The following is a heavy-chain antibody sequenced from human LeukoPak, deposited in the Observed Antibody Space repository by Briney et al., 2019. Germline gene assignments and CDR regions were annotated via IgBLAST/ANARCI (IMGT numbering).Heavy chain of an antibody. J-gene: IGHJ4*02. CDR1: GFTFSSYA. Sequence: PGGSLRLSCAASGFTFSSYAMTWVRQAPGKGLEWVSVMCSVGSTFYADSVKGRFTISRDGYKNTLDLQMDSLRVDDTAVYYCARDLSGYSFGFGGDLWGQGTLVTVSS. CDR3: ARDLSGYSFGFGGDL. CDR2: MCSVGST. D-gene: IGHD6-13*01. V-gene: IGHV3-66*01.